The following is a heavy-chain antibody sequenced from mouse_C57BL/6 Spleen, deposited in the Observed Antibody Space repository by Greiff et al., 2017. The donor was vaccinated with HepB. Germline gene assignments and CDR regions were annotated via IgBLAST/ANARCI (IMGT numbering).Heavy chain of an antibody. CDR2: IDPSDSYT. CDR1: GYTFTSYW. D-gene: IGHD2-2*01. V-gene: IGHV1-69*01. Sequence: QVQLQQPGAELVMPGASVKLSCKASGYTFTSYWMHWVKQRPGQGLEWIGEIDPSDSYTNYNQKFKGKSTLTVDKSSSTAYMQLGSLTSEDSAVYYCARSGYYGSLDDWGQGTTLTVSS. CDR3: ARSGYYGSLDD. J-gene: IGHJ2*01.